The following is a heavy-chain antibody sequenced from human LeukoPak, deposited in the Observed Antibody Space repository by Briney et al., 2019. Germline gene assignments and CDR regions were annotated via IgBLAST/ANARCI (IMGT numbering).Heavy chain of an antibody. CDR3: ARVPYYYNSGGDY. J-gene: IGHJ4*02. CDR2: IYYSGST. V-gene: IGHV4-30-4*02. CDR1: GGSISSGDYY. Sequence: SETLSLTCTVSGGSISSGDYYWSWIRQPPGKGLEWIGYIYYSGSTYYNPSLESRVTISIDTSKNQFSLKLNSVTAADTAVYYCARVPYYYNSGGDYWGQGTLVTVSS. D-gene: IGHD3-22*01.